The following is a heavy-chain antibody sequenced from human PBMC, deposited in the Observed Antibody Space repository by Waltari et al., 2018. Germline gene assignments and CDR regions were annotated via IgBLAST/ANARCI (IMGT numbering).Heavy chain of an antibody. Sequence: QVHLVQSGAEVKKPGASVTVSCKASGYTFTGHVIHWVRQAPGQGLEWGGSVDPKYWRHLSGQKIWGRGTKTRDTSISTAYLDLSRLTSDDTAVYYCARVLYDFWGGYHPNDVFDFWGQGTVVIVSS. J-gene: IGHJ3*01. CDR2: VDPKYWRH. CDR3: ARVLYDFWGGYHPNDVFDF. CDR1: GYTFTGHV. D-gene: IGHD3-3*01. V-gene: IGHV1-2*02.